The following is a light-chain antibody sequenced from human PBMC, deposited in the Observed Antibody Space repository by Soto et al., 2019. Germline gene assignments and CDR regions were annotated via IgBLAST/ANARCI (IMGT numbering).Light chain of an antibody. V-gene: IGKV3-20*01. Sequence: EIVLTQSPGTLSLSPGERATLSCRASQSVSSNYLAWYQQKPGQAPRLLLYAASYRAGGIPDRFSGSGSGTDFTLTISRLEPEDFEVYYCQLYGSSPPSITFGQGTRLEIK. CDR1: QSVSSNY. CDR3: QLYGSSPPSIT. J-gene: IGKJ5*01. CDR2: AAS.